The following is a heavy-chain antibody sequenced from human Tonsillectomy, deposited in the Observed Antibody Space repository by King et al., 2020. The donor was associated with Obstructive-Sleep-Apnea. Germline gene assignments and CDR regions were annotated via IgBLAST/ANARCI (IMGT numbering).Heavy chain of an antibody. D-gene: IGHD3-10*01. CDR1: GGTFSSYA. V-gene: IGHV1-69*01. CDR2: IIPIFGTA. Sequence: VQLVESGAEVKKPGSSVKVSCKASGGTFSSYAISWVRQAPGQGLEWMGGIIPIFGTANYAQKFQGRVTITADESTSTAYMELSSLRYEATAVYYCASHRGSGTPRYFDYWGQGTLVTVSS. CDR3: ASHRGSGTPRYFDY. J-gene: IGHJ4*02.